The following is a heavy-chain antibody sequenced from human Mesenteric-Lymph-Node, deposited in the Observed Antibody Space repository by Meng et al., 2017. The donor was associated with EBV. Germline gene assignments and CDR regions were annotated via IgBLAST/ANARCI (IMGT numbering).Heavy chain of an antibody. Sequence: GRVVKFGGELKKPGFSVKVPCKASGGTCSNYAISWVRQAPGQGLEWMGGIIPVFGITNYAQKFQDRVTVTADESTSTAYMELGTLTSEDTAVYYCASTSSGYYYGSGWGQGTLVTVSS. CDR2: IIPVFGIT. CDR1: GGTCSNYA. J-gene: IGHJ4*02. V-gene: IGHV1-69*01. D-gene: IGHD3-10*01. CDR3: ASTSSGYYYGSG.